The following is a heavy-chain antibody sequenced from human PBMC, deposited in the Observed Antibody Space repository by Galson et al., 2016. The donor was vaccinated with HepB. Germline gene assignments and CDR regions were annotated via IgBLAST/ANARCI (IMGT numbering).Heavy chain of an antibody. V-gene: IGHV1-69*04. CDR3: ARQKAVFALYYFDY. CDR2: IIPILGIA. Sequence: SVKVSCKASGGTFSSYAISWVRQAPGQGLEWMGRIIPILGIANYAQKFQGRVTITADKSTSTAYMELSSLRSEDTAVYHCARQKAVFALYYFDYWGQGTLVTVSS. J-gene: IGHJ4*02. CDR1: GGTFSSYA.